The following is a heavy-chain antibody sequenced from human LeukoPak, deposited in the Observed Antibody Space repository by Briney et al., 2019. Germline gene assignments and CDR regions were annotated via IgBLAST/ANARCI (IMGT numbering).Heavy chain of an antibody. Sequence: SETLSLTCSFSGGSISNYYWSWVRQPPGKGLEWIGYIYYSGSTDYNPSLKSRVTISIDTSKNHFSLRLSSATAADTPSYYCARGYAYGPNYYFDYWGQGAPFTVSS. CDR2: IYYSGST. CDR1: GGSISNYY. V-gene: IGHV4-59*01. D-gene: IGHD5-18*01. CDR3: ARGYAYGPNYYFDY. J-gene: IGHJ4*02.